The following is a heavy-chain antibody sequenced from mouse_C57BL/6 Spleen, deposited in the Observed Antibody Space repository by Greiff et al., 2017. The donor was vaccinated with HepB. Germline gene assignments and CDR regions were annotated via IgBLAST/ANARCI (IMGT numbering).Heavy chain of an antibody. Sequence: LVEPGASVKLSCKASGYTFTSYDINWVKQRPGQGLEWIGWIYPRDGSTKYNEKFKGKATLTVDTSSSTAYMELHSLTSEDSAVYFCALYYDYDGFAYWGQGTLVTVSA. V-gene: IGHV1-85*01. CDR2: IYPRDGST. CDR1: GYTFTSYD. D-gene: IGHD2-4*01. J-gene: IGHJ3*01. CDR3: ALYYDYDGFAY.